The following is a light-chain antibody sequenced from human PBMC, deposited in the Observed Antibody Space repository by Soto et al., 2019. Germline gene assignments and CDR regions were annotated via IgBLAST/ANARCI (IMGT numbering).Light chain of an antibody. V-gene: IGLV2-14*01. J-gene: IGLJ1*01. Sequence: QSALTQPASVSASPGQSITISCTGTSSDVGGYNYVSWYQQHPGKAPKLMIYDVSSRPSGVSDRFSGSKSGNTASLTISGLEAEDEAYYYRSSYTSSSPHVFGTGTKLTVL. CDR2: DVS. CDR1: SSDVGGYNY. CDR3: SSYTSSSPHV.